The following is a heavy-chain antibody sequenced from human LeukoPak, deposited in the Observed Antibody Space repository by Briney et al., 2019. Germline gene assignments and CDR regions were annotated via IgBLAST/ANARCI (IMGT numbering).Heavy chain of an antibody. CDR3: ARDVLIAVAGREYNWFDP. Sequence: PGGSLRLSCAASGFTFSSYGMHWVRQAPGKGLEWVAVIWYDGSNKYYADSVKGRFTISRDNSKNTLYLQMNSLRAEDTAVYYCARDVLIAVAGREYNWFDPWGQGTLVTVSS. CDR1: GFTFSSYG. D-gene: IGHD6-19*01. V-gene: IGHV3-33*01. CDR2: IWYDGSNK. J-gene: IGHJ5*02.